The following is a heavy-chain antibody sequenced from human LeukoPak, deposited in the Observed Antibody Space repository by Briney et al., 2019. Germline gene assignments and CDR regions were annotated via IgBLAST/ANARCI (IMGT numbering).Heavy chain of an antibody. V-gene: IGHV3-30*04. CDR3: AREDRDYFDY. CDR1: GSTFSSYA. CDR2: ISYDGNNK. J-gene: IGHJ4*02. Sequence: GGSLRLSCAASGSTFSSYAMHWVRQAPGKGLEWVAIISYDGNNKYYADSVKGRFTISRDSSKNTLYLQMNSLRAEDTAVYYCAREDRDYFDYWGQGTLVTVSS.